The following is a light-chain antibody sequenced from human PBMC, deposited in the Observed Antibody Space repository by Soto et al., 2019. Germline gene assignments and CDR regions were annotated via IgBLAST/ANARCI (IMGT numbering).Light chain of an antibody. J-gene: IGKJ2*01. Sequence: EIVLTQSPGTLSLSPGERATLSCRARQSVSSSYLAWYQQKPGQAPRLLIYGASSRATGIPDRFSGSGSGTDFPLTISRLEPEDFAVYYCQQYGSSPYTFGQGTKLEIK. CDR1: QSVSSSY. CDR3: QQYGSSPYT. V-gene: IGKV3-20*01. CDR2: GAS.